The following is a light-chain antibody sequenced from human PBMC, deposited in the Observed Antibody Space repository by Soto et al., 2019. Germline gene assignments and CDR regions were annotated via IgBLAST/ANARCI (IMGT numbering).Light chain of an antibody. V-gene: IGKV1-5*03. J-gene: IGKJ1*01. CDR1: QSISSW. CDR3: QHYNTYPWT. Sequence: DIQMTQSPSTLSASVVDRVTLTCRASQSISSWVAWYQQKPGKGPKLLIYKASHLESGVPSRFSGSGSGTEFTLTISSLQPGDFATYYCQHYNTYPWTFGHGTKVDI. CDR2: KAS.